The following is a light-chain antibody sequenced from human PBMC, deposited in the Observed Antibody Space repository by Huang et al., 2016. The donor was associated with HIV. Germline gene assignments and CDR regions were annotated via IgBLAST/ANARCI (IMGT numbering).Light chain of an antibody. Sequence: DIQMTQSPSSLSASIGDRVTMSCRASQTVDMYLNWYQQTPGRAPKLLIYAASNLQSDVPSRFSGTGSWTNFTLTISSLQPEDFVIYFCQQTYNVPRTFGQGTALEIK. CDR3: QQTYNVPRT. CDR2: AAS. V-gene: IGKV1-39*01. CDR1: QTVDMY. J-gene: IGKJ2*01.